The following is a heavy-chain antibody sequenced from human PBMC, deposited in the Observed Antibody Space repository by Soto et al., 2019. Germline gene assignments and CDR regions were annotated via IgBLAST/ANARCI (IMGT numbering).Heavy chain of an antibody. D-gene: IGHD2-8*01. CDR3: TTGWVS. CDR2: IKRKTDGGTT. J-gene: IGHJ5*02. Sequence: TCTVSGASINTHYWSWIRQPPGKGLEWVGRIKRKTDGGTTDYAAPVKGRFTISRDDSKNTLYLQMNSLKTEDTAVYYCTTGWVSWGQGTLVTVSS. V-gene: IGHV3-15*01. CDR1: GASINTHY.